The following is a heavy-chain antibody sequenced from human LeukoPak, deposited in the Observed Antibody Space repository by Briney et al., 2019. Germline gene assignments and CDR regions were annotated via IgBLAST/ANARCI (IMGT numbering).Heavy chain of an antibody. CDR2: IRGDGSLK. V-gene: IGHV3-48*03. D-gene: IGHD5-24*01. J-gene: IGHJ4*02. CDR3: ARRFRD. Sequence: PGGSLRLSCVGSGLTFNGFEMNWVRQAPGQGLEWVSYIRGDGSLKTYAESVQGRFTISRDNAKNSVYLQMDSLSVDRTAIYYCARRFRDWGQGILVSVSS. CDR1: GLTFNGFE.